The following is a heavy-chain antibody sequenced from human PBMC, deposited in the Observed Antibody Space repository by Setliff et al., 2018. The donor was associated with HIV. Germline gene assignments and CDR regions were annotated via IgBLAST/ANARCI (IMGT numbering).Heavy chain of an antibody. CDR3: ARSIVPVASGYYYFEY. J-gene: IGHJ4*02. CDR1: GGSINSTSYY. V-gene: IGHV4-39*01. D-gene: IGHD3-3*01. Sequence: LSLTCTVSGGSINSTSYYWGWIRQPPGNGLEWIGSIYHTGSTYYKPSLKSRVTISVDTSKNQFSLRLSSVAAGDTAVYYCARSIVPVASGYYYFEYRGQGTLVTVSS. CDR2: IYHTGST.